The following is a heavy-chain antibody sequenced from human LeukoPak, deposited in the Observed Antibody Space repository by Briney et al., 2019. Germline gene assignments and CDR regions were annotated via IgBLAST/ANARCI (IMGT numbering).Heavy chain of an antibody. D-gene: IGHD6-19*01. J-gene: IGHJ4*02. CDR1: GASISSNY. Sequence: PSETLSLTCTVSGASISSNYWSWLRQPPGKGLEWVGYMSDSGSTNYNPSLKSRVTISIDTSKNQFSLKLTSVTAADTGVYYCARLSGSSDWYYFDYWGQGTLVTVSS. CDR3: ARLSGSSDWYYFDY. CDR2: MSDSGST. V-gene: IGHV4-59*01.